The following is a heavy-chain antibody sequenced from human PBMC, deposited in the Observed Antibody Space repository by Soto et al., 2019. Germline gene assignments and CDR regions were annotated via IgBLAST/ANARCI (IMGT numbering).Heavy chain of an antibody. D-gene: IGHD2-21*02. CDR3: DRGFRVVTPGGFDY. J-gene: IGHJ4*02. CDR2: IYYSGST. V-gene: IGHV4-30-4*01. Sequence: PSETLSLTCTVSGGSISSGDYYWSWIRHPPGKGLEWIGYIYYSGSTYYNPSVKSRVTISVDTSKNQFSLKLSSVTAADTAVYYCDRGFRVVTPGGFDYWGQGTLVTVSS. CDR1: GGSISSGDYY.